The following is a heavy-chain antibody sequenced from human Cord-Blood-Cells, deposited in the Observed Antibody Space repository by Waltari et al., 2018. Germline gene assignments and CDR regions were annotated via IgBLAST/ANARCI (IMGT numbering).Heavy chain of an antibody. CDR3: ARAAVLGELLWGVYYFDY. J-gene: IGHJ4*02. CDR1: GGSCSGYY. CDR2: INHSGST. D-gene: IGHD1-26*01. Sequence: QLQLQQWGAGLLKPSETLSLTCAVYGGSCSGYYWSWIRQPPGQGLDWMGEINHSGSTTYNPSLTSRITITVDTSKNQFSLKLSSVTAADTAVYYCARAAVLGELLWGVYYFDYWGQGTLVTVSS. V-gene: IGHV4-34*01.